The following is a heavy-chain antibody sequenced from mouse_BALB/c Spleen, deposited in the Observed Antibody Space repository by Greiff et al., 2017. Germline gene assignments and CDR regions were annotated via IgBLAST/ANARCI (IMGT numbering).Heavy chain of an antibody. V-gene: IGHV5-4*02. CDR3: ARGDGYYDYYAMDY. Sequence: DVMLVESGGGLVKPGGSLKLSCAASGFTFSDYYMYWVRQTPEKRLEWVATISDGGSYTYYPDSVKGRFTISRDNAKNNLYLQMSSLKSEDTAMYYCARGDGYYDYYAMDYWGQGTSVTVSS. CDR2: ISDGGSYT. J-gene: IGHJ4*01. D-gene: IGHD2-3*01. CDR1: GFTFSDYY.